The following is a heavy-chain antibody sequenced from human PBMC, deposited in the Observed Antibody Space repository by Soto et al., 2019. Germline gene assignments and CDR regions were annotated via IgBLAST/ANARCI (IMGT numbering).Heavy chain of an antibody. D-gene: IGHD3-10*01. J-gene: IGHJ6*02. CDR1: GYTFTAYW. CDR2: IYPGDSDK. Sequence: GESLKLSCKASGYTFTAYWIGWVRQTPGKGLEWMGIIYPGDSDKRYSPSFQGQVTISVDKSISTAYLQWSSLKASDTAMYYCARQGFGELSDGVDVWGQGTTVTVSS. V-gene: IGHV5-51*01. CDR3: ARQGFGELSDGVDV.